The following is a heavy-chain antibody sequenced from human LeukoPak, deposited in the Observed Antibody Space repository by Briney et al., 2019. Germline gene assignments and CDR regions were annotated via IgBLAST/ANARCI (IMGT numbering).Heavy chain of an antibody. D-gene: IGHD4/OR15-4a*01. J-gene: IGHJ4*02. Sequence: GGSRRLSCAAARFTFSNAWMNWVRQAPGRGLEWVGRRKSKVDGYTTDYAAPVKGRFTISRDDSNKMVYLQMNSLKIEATAVYYCAIDEPNYAPYDFDYWGQGTLVTVSS. V-gene: IGHV3-15*01. CDR3: AIDEPNYAPYDFDY. CDR2: RKSKVDGYTT. CDR1: RFTFSNAW.